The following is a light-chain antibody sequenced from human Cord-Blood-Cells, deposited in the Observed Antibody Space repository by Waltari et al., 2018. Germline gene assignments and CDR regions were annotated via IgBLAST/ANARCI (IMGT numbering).Light chain of an antibody. CDR3: SSYTSSSTVV. CDR2: DVS. CDR1: SSDVDGYNY. J-gene: IGLJ2*01. V-gene: IGLV2-14*01. Sequence: QSALTQPASVPGSPGQSITISCTGTSSDVDGYNYVSWYQQHPAQAPKLMIYDVSNRPSVVSNRFSGSKSGNTASLTISGLQAEDEADYYCSSYTSSSTVVFGGGTKLTVL.